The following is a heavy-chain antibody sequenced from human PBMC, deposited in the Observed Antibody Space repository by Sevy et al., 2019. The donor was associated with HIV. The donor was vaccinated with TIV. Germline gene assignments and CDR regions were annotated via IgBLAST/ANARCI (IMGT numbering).Heavy chain of an antibody. CDR1: GDSISNYY. J-gene: IGHJ4*02. D-gene: IGHD3-3*01. CDR3: ARDRVTIFGVTIDYYFDY. CDR2: LYDSGSA. Sequence: SETLSLTCTVSGDSISNYYWSWIRQPAGKGLEWIGRLYDSGSATYNPSLESRVTMSADTTKNQLSLKLNSVTAADTAVYYCARDRVTIFGVTIDYYFDYWGQGTLVTVSS. V-gene: IGHV4-4*07.